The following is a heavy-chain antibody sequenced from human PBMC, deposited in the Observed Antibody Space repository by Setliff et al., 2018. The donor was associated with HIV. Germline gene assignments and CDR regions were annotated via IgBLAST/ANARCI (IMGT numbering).Heavy chain of an antibody. CDR1: GGSISNYY. V-gene: IGHV4-59*12. Sequence: PSETLSLTCTVSGGSISNYYWSWIRQSPGKGLEWVGYISNTGNTKYNPSLKSRVTIAGDTSKNQFSVRLNSVTAADTAVYYCARTLSTMVKTDGYYDYYYMDVWGKGTTVTVSS. CDR2: ISNTGNT. J-gene: IGHJ6*03. CDR3: ARTLSTMVKTDGYYDYYYMDV. D-gene: IGHD3-10*01.